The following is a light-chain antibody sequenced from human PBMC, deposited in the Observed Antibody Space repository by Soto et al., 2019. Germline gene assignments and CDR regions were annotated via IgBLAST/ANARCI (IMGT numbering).Light chain of an antibody. J-gene: IGLJ3*02. CDR1: NIGGTR. CDR2: DDS. CDR3: QVWDFSSDRWV. V-gene: IGLV3-21*02. Sequence: SYELTQSPSVSVAPGRTARIPCGGNNIGGTRVHWYQQKPGQAPVLVVYDDSDRPSGIPERFSGSNSGNTATLTISGVEATDEADFYCQVWDFSSDRWVFGGGTKLTVL.